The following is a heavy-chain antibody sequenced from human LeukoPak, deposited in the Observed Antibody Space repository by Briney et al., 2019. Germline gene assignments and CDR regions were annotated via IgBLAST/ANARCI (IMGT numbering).Heavy chain of an antibody. V-gene: IGHV3-74*01. CDR2: IKGDGSHT. Sequence: QPGGSLRLSCAASGFTFSNYWRPWVRQAPGKGLVWVSRIKGDGSHTIYADSVKGRFTISRDNAKNTLYLQMKSLRAEDTAVYYCVRDWDHFDFDSWGLGTLVTVSS. J-gene: IGHJ5*01. D-gene: IGHD3-9*01. CDR1: GFTFSNYW. CDR3: VRDWDHFDFDS.